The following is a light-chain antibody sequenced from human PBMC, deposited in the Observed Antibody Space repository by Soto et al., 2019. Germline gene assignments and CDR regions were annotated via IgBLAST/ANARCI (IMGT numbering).Light chain of an antibody. CDR2: GAA. Sequence: EIVMTQSPATLSVSPGERATLSCRASQSLSNSLAWYQQKPGQAPRLLIYGAATRATGIPARFSGSGSGTEFTLTISSLQSEDFAVYYCQQYNNWPQTFGHGTKVEVK. J-gene: IGKJ1*01. CDR3: QQYNNWPQT. CDR1: QSLSNS. V-gene: IGKV3-15*01.